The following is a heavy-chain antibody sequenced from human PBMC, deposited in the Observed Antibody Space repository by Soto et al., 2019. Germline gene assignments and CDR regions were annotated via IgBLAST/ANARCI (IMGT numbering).Heavy chain of an antibody. CDR2: IYYSGST. V-gene: IGHV4-39*01. Sequence: PSETLSLTCTVSGGSISSSSYYWGWIRQPPGKGLEWIGSIYYSGSTYYNPSLKSRVTISVDTSKNQFSLKLSSVTAADTAVYYCARRLTTVTFIEYWGQGTLVTVSS. D-gene: IGHD4-17*01. J-gene: IGHJ4*02. CDR1: GGSISSSSYY. CDR3: ARRLTTVTFIEY.